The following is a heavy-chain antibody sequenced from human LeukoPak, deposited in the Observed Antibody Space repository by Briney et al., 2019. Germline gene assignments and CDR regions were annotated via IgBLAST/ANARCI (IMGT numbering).Heavy chain of an antibody. J-gene: IGHJ4*02. Sequence: PGGSLRLSCAVSGFTFTSSWMLWVRQAPGKGLLWVSRINSDGSITTYADSVEGRFIISRDNSRDTLYLQMSSLRAEDTAVYYCAPDLRGADWSLDDWGQGTRVTVSP. CDR3: APDLRGADWSLDD. CDR2: INSDGSIT. CDR1: GFTFTSSW. D-gene: IGHD3-9*01. V-gene: IGHV3-74*01.